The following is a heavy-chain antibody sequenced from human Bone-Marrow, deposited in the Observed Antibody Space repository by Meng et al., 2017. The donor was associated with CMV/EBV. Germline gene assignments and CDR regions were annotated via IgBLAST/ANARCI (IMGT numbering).Heavy chain of an antibody. Sequence: SGFTFTNYAIHWVSQDHGQRPEWMGWINAGKGNTKYSPSFQGYVTLTRDTSANTAYMELSSLRSEDTAVYYCARNYYDGTGFYSFDYWGQGTLVTVSS. V-gene: IGHV1-3*01. J-gene: IGHJ4*02. D-gene: IGHD3-22*01. CDR1: GFTFTNYA. CDR3: ARNYYDGTGFYSFDY. CDR2: INAGKGNT.